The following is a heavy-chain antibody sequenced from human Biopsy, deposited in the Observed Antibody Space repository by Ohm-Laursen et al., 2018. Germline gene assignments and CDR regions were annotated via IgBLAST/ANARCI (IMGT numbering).Heavy chain of an antibody. CDR2: IFNSANT. D-gene: IGHD3-22*01. J-gene: IGHJ5*02. Sequence: SDTLSLTCTVSGGSISSGGSYWSWIRQRPGKGLAWIGYIFNSANTYYNPSLKNLITISGDTSKNQFSLKLNSVTAADTAVYYCARGDYFDSNGYFWFDPWGQGTLVTVSS. CDR1: GGSISSGGSY. CDR3: ARGDYFDSNGYFWFDP. V-gene: IGHV4-31*01.